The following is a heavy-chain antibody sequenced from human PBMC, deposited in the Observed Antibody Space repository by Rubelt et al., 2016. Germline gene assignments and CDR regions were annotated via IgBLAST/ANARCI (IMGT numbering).Heavy chain of an antibody. CDR1: GGSISSGGYY. V-gene: IGHV4-31*03. J-gene: IGHJ2*01. Sequence: QVQLQESGPGLVKPSQTLSLTCTVSGGSISSGGYYWSWIRQHPGKGLEWIGEINHSGSTNYNPALSARVPFSLSTSNNQFSLRLSSVTAADTAVYYCARGEGMATTLKRYFDLWGRGTLVTVSS. CDR3: ARGEGMATTLKRYFDL. D-gene: IGHD5-24*01. CDR2: INHSGST.